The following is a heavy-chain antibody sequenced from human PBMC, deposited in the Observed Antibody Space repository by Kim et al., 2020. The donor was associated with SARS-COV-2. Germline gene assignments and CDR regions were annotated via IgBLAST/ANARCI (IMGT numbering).Heavy chain of an antibody. D-gene: IGHD3-22*01. J-gene: IGHJ5*02. Sequence: SETLSLTCVVSGASISSSSCWSWVRQPPGKGLEWIGEVDHSGTTSYNVSLKNRVSILVDKSKNQFSLRLTSVSAADTAVYYCARGVSSAWTLRAWFDPWGQGTLV. CDR2: VDHSGTT. V-gene: IGHV4-4*02. CDR1: GASISSSSC. CDR3: ARGVSSAWTLRAWFDP.